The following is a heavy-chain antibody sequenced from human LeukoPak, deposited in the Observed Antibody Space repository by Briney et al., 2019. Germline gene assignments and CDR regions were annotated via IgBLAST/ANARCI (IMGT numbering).Heavy chain of an antibody. CDR2: IRSNSDGGTI. Sequence: GGSLRLSCATSGFTFSNAWMNWVRQAPGKGLEWVGRIRSNSDGGTIDYAAPVKGRFTLSRDDSKTTLYLQMNSLQTEDTAVYYCATDSYDSTWGQGTLVAVSS. D-gene: IGHD3-22*01. J-gene: IGHJ5*02. CDR1: GFTFSNAW. V-gene: IGHV3-15*07. CDR3: ATDSYDST.